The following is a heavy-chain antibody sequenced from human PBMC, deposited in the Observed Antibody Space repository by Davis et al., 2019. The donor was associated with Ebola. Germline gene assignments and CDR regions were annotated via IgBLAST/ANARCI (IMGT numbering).Heavy chain of an antibody. CDR1: GFTFSSYA. Sequence: GGSLRLSCAASGFTFSSYAMHWVRQAPGKGLEWVAVISYDGSNKYYADSVKGRFTISRDNSKNTLYLQMNSLRAEDTAVYYCARDGLAYCGGDCYPFDYWGQGTLVTVSS. CDR3: ARDGLAYCGGDCYPFDY. CDR2: ISYDGSNK. D-gene: IGHD2-21*02. V-gene: IGHV3-30-3*01. J-gene: IGHJ4*02.